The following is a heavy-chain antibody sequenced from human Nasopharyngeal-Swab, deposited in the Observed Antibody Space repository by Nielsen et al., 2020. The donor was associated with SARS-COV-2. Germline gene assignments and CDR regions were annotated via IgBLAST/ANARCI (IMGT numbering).Heavy chain of an antibody. J-gene: IGHJ4*02. Sequence: VRQMPGKGLEFVGRIRNKAKNYATTAVASVRGRFSISRDDSKNTAYLQMNSLRAEDTAIYYCAKDRDDYGDYWGSETFHFDHWGQGTLVTVSS. CDR3: AKDRDDYGDYWGSETFHFDH. D-gene: IGHD4-17*01. CDR2: IRNKAKNYAT. V-gene: IGHV3-73*01.